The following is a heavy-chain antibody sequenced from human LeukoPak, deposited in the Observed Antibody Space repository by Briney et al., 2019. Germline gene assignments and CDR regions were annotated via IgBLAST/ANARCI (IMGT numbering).Heavy chain of an antibody. Sequence: SGTLSLTCAVSGDSISSSNWWSWVRQPPGKGLEWIGEIYHSGSTNYNPSLKSRVTISVDKFKNQSSLKLSSVTAADTAVYYCARSSSGWSNIDYWGQGTLDTVSS. CDR2: IYHSGST. J-gene: IGHJ4*02. D-gene: IGHD6-19*01. V-gene: IGHV4-4*02. CDR3: ARSSSGWSNIDY. CDR1: GDSISSSNW.